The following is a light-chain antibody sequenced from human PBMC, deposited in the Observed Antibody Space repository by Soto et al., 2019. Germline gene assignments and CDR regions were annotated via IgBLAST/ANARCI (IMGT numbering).Light chain of an antibody. J-gene: IGLJ2*01. CDR1: SGDVGGYNY. CDR2: DVI. Sequence: QSALTQPASVSGSPGQSITISCTGTSGDVGGYNYVSWYQQHPGKAPKLMIYDVINRPSGVSNRFSGSKSGNTASLTISGLQAEDEADYYCSSYTSSSTRVFGGGTKLTVL. CDR3: SSYTSSSTRV. V-gene: IGLV2-14*01.